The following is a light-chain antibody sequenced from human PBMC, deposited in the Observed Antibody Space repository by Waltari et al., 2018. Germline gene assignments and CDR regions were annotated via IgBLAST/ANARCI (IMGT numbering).Light chain of an antibody. CDR3: SSYAGSNYYV. J-gene: IGLJ1*01. V-gene: IGLV2-8*01. CDR2: EVN. Sequence: QPPSASGSPGQSVTISCTGTSSDVGGYNYVSWYQQHPGKAPKLMIYEVNERPSGVPDRFSGSKSGNTASLTVSGLQAEDEADYYCSSYAGSNYYVFGTGTKVTVL. CDR1: SSDVGGYNY.